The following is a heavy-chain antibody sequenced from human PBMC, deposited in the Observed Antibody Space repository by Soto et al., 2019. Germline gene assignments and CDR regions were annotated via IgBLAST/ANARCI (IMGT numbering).Heavy chain of an antibody. CDR3: AASCVACGGFNYYGMDV. D-gene: IGHD5-12*01. J-gene: IGHJ6*02. CDR2: IYYSGST. Sequence: QVQLQESGPGLVKPSQTLSLTCTVSGGSISSGGYYWSWIRQHPGKVLEWIGYIYYSGSTYYNPSLKSRVTISVDTSKNQFSLKLSSVTAADTAGYYCAASCVACGGFNYYGMDVWGQGTTVTVSS. CDR1: GGSISSGGYY. V-gene: IGHV4-31*03.